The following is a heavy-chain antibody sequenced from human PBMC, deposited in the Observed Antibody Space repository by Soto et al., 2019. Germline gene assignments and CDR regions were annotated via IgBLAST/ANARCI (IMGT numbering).Heavy chain of an antibody. V-gene: IGHV1-69*13. CDR1: GGTFSSYA. CDR3: ARGLHYDFWSGYYSTNYYYYGMDV. D-gene: IGHD3-3*01. J-gene: IGHJ6*02. Sequence: ASVKVSCKASGGTFSSYAISWVRQAPGQGLEWMGGIIPIFGTANYAQKFQGRVTITADESTSTAYMELSSLRSEDTAVYYCARGLHYDFWSGYYSTNYYYYGMDVWGQGTTVTVSS. CDR2: IIPIFGTA.